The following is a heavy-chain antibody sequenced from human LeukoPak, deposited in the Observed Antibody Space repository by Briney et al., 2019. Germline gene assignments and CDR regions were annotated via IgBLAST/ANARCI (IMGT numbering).Heavy chain of an antibody. CDR2: IIPIFGTA. Sequence: SVKVSCKASGGTFSSYAISWVRQAPGQGLEWMGGIIPIFGTANYAQKFQGRVTITADESTSTAYMELSSLRSEDTAVYYCARDMVRGPFFDYWGQGTLVSVSS. D-gene: IGHD3-10*01. CDR3: ARDMVRGPFFDY. CDR1: GGTFSSYA. V-gene: IGHV1-69*13. J-gene: IGHJ4*02.